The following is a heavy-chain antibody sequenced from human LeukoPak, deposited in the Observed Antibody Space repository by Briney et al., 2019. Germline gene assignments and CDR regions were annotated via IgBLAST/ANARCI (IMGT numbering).Heavy chain of an antibody. V-gene: IGHV3-7*01. J-gene: IGHJ4*02. CDR2: IKKDGSEK. CDR1: GFSFDAYT. CDR3: ARKDFWSGYFDY. D-gene: IGHD3-3*01. Sequence: PGGSLRLSCAASGFSFDAYTMHWVRQAPGKGLEWVANIKKDGSEKYYVDSVKGRFTISRDNAKNSLYLQMNSLRVEDTAVYYCARKDFWSGYFDYWGQGTLVTVSS.